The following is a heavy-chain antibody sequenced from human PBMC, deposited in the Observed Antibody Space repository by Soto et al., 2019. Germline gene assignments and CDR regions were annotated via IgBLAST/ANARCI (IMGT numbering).Heavy chain of an antibody. D-gene: IGHD2-21*02. Sequence: LRFSCTASGFAFSSYAMSWVRQAPGKGLEWVSAIGTSYGTTYYADSVKGRFTISRDNSKNSLLLQMDSPRAEDTAMYYCARAARCRAGDCYHFTYWGQGALVTVSS. V-gene: IGHV3-23*01. CDR1: GFAFSSYA. J-gene: IGHJ4*02. CDR3: ARAARCRAGDCYHFTY. CDR2: IGTSYGTT.